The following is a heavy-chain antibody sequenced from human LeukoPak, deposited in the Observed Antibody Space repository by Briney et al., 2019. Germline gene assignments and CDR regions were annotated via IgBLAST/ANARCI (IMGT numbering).Heavy chain of an antibody. CDR3: AAGDYDFWSGYSAHINYFDY. V-gene: IGHV1-58*01. CDR2: IVVGSGNT. J-gene: IGHJ4*02. Sequence: SVKVSCKASGFTFTSSAVQWVRQARGQRLEWIGWIVVGSGNTNYAQKFQGRVTITRDMSTSTAYMELSSLRSEDTAVYYCAAGDYDFWSGYSAHINYFDYWGQGTLVTVSS. D-gene: IGHD3-3*01. CDR1: GFTFTSSA.